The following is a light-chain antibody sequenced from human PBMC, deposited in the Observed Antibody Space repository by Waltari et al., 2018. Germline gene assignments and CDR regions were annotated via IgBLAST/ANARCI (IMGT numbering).Light chain of an antibody. V-gene: IGLV2-23*01. Sequence: QSALTQPASVSGSPGQSITISCAGATSDVVTYSLVSWYQQHPGNPPKLMIHEGTQRPSVSSNRFSGSNSDNTASLTISGLQFEDEAYYYCCSYAGSSPLFGGGTRVTVL. CDR2: EGT. CDR1: TSDVVTYSL. J-gene: IGLJ3*02. CDR3: CSYAGSSPL.